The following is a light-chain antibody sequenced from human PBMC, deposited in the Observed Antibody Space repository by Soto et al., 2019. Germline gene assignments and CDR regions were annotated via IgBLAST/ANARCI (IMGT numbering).Light chain of an antibody. V-gene: IGKV3D-15*01. CDR1: QSVSSY. Sequence: EIVMTQSPATLSVSPGDRATLSCRASQSVSSYLAWFQQKAGQAPRLLIYGASTRANGIPDRFSGSGSGTDLTLTISGLEPEDFALYDCQQYGVTPPNTFGGGTKVDIK. CDR2: GAS. J-gene: IGKJ4*01. CDR3: QQYGVTPPNT.